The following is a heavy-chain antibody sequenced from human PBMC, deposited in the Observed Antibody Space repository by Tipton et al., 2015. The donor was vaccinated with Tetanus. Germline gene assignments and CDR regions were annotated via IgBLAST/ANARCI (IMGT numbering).Heavy chain of an antibody. V-gene: IGHV5-51*01. CDR3: ARPLTSVAFGGFAFDV. CDR2: IYPGDSYS. D-gene: IGHD3-16*01. Sequence: QLVQSGAEVKQPGESLKISCKGSGYMFSSHWIGWVRQMPGKGLEWLGTIYPGDSYSTYSPSFEVQVTISVDRSIDTAYLQWSSLKASDTAIYYCARPLTSVAFGGFAFDVWGQGTLVTVSS. CDR1: GYMFSSHW. J-gene: IGHJ3*01.